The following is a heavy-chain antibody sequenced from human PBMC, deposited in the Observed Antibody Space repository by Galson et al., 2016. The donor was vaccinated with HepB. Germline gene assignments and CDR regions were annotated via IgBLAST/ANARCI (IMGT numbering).Heavy chain of an antibody. D-gene: IGHD4-17*01. CDR1: GGSISSYDW. J-gene: IGHJ6*02. CDR2: VSHSGTT. Sequence: ETLSLTCAVSGGSISSYDWWTCVRQSPGKGLEWIGEVSHSGTTNYNPSLKSRVTISVDTSKNQFSLNLSSVTAADTAVYFCARDRRLRKYGDYAYNYYGMDVWGQGTTVTVSS. CDR3: ARDRRLRKYGDYAYNYYGMDV. V-gene: IGHV4-4*01.